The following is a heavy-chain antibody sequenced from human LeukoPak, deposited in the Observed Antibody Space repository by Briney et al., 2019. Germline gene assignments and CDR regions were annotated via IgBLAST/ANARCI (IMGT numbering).Heavy chain of an antibody. Sequence: ASVKVSCKASGYTFTSYDINWVRQAPGQGLEWMGWMNPNSGNTGYAQKFQGRVTMTRNTSISTAYMELSSLRSEDTAVYYCARSSPTVTPPYYYYGMDVWGQGTTVTVSS. D-gene: IGHD4-17*01. J-gene: IGHJ6*02. V-gene: IGHV1-8*01. CDR1: GYTFTSYD. CDR3: ARSSPTVTPPYYYYGMDV. CDR2: MNPNSGNT.